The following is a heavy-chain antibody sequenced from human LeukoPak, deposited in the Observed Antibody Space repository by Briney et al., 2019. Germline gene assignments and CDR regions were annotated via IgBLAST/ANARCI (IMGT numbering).Heavy chain of an antibody. Sequence: GGSLRLSCAASGFTFSSYAMSWVRQAPGKGLEWVSAISGSGGSTYYADSVKGRFTISRDNSKNTLYLQMNSLKTEDTAVYYCTRVRDYVWGDPPDYWGQGTLVTVSS. CDR2: ISGSGGST. CDR1: GFTFSSYA. D-gene: IGHD3-16*01. V-gene: IGHV3-23*01. J-gene: IGHJ4*02. CDR3: TRVRDYVWGDPPDY.